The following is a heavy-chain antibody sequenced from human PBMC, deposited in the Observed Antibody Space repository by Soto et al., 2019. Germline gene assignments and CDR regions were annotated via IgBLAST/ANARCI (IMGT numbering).Heavy chain of an antibody. CDR2: MSEKSGPP. D-gene: IGHD4-17*01. CDR3: AKDQDNTDYYWIFDL. Sequence: GGSLRLSCAASGFNFRKFAMSWVRQAPGKGLEWVSGMSEKSGPPLYADSVKGRFTISRDNSKSTLYLEMNNLRPEDTAVYYCAKDQDNTDYYWIFDLWGRGTPVTVSS. V-gene: IGHV3-23*01. CDR1: GFNFRKFA. J-gene: IGHJ2*01.